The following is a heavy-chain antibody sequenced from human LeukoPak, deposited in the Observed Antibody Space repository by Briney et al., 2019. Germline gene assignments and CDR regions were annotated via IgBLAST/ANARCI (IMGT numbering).Heavy chain of an antibody. CDR1: GGTFISYA. J-gene: IGHJ4*02. D-gene: IGHD3-16*01. CDR2: IIPIFGTA. CDR3: ARDLAGGGGYFDY. V-gene: IGHV1-69*05. Sequence: ASVKVSCKASGGTFISYAISWVRQAPGQGLEWMGGIIPIFGTANYAQKFQGRVTITTDESTSTAYMELSSLRSEDTAVYYCARDLAGGGGYFDYWGQGTLVTVSS.